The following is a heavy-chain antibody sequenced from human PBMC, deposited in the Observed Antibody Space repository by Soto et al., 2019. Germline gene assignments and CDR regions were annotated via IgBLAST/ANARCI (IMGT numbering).Heavy chain of an antibody. CDR1: GRIFSSFP. CDR3: VRVGSRDAYNYVLDQ. Sequence: QVQVVQSGAEVKKPGSSVKISCKASGRIFSSFPTSWVRQVPGQGLEWMGGVISASGSVTYAPKFQGRVTMTAVNSAGIGYMELTSLTSEETTIYYCVRVGSRDAYNYVLDQWGPGTMVTVSS. CDR2: VISASGSV. V-gene: IGHV1-69*06. D-gene: IGHD5-18*01. J-gene: IGHJ1*01.